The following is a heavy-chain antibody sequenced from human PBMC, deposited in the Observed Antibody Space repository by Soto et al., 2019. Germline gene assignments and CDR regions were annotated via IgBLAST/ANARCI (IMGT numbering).Heavy chain of an antibody. CDR2: INAGNGNT. D-gene: IGHD3-22*01. J-gene: IGHJ3*02. CDR1: GYTFTSYA. Sequence: GASVKVSCKASGYTFTSYAMHWVRQAPGQRLEWMGWINAGNGNTKYSQKFQGRVTMTTDTPTRTIYMELRSLRSDDTAVYYCARDLQFYSDCSGYRDVFDICGQGTMVTVSS. V-gene: IGHV1-3*01. CDR3: ARDLQFYSDCSGYRDVFDI.